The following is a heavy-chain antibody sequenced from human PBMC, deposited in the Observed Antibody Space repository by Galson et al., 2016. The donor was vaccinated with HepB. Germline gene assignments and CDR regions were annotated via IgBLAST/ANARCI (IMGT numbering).Heavy chain of an antibody. CDR1: GFTFSNAW. CDR3: TTSGYSYGRFGY. V-gene: IGHV3-15*01. D-gene: IGHD5-12*01. J-gene: IGHJ4*02. Sequence: SLRLSCAASGFTFSNAWMSWVRQAPGKGLEWVGRIKSKTDGGTTDYSAPVNGRFTISRDDSKNMLYLQLNSLKTEDTAVYYCTTSGYSYGRFGYWGQGALVTVSS. CDR2: IKSKTDGGTT.